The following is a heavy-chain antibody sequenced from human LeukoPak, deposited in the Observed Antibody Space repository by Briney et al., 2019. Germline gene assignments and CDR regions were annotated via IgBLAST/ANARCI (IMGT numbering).Heavy chain of an antibody. CDR1: GYIFTGHY. V-gene: IGHV1-2*04. Sequence: ASVKVSCKASGYIFTGHYMHWVRQAPGQGLEWMGWINPNSGGTNYAQKFQGWVTMTRDTSISTAYMELSRLRSDDTAVYYCARGYSGYDYFDYWGQGTLVTVSS. J-gene: IGHJ4*02. CDR3: ARGYSGYDYFDY. D-gene: IGHD5-12*01. CDR2: INPNSGGT.